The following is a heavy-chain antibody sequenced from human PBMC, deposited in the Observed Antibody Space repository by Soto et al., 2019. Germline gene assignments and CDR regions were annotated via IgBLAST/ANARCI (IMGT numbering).Heavy chain of an antibody. CDR3: AMGGYCSGGSCCSRSRMDV. D-gene: IGHD2-15*01. Sequence: PSETLSLTCTVSGGSVSSGSYYWSWIRQPPXKGLEWIGYIYYSRSTNYNPSLKSRVTISVDTSKNQFSLKLSSVTAADTAVYYCAMGGYCSGGSCCSRSRMDVWGQGTTVTVSS. J-gene: IGHJ6*02. CDR1: GGSVSSGSYY. V-gene: IGHV4-61*01. CDR2: IYYSRST.